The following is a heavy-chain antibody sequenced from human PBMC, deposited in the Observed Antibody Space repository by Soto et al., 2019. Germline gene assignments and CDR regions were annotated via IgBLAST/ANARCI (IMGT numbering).Heavy chain of an antibody. Sequence: EVQLVESGGDLVQPGGSLRLSCAASGFTFSGHWMHWVRQVPGKGLVWVSRLNTDGGSTSYADSVKGRFTISRDNAKNTLFLQITGLRVNDTSVYYCAREAEYCSRTSCYRRAFDTWGQGTMVTVSS. CDR1: GFTFSGHW. J-gene: IGHJ3*02. V-gene: IGHV3-74*01. CDR3: AREAEYCSRTSCYRRAFDT. CDR2: LNTDGGST. D-gene: IGHD2-2*01.